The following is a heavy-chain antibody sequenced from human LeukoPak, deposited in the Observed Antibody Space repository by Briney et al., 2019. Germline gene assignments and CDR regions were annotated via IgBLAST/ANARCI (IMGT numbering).Heavy chain of an antibody. Sequence: SETLSLTCTVSGGSISSYYWSWIRQPPGKGLEWIGYIYYSGCTNYNPSLKSRVTISVDTSKNQFSLKLSSVTAADTAVYYCARDYRDDAFDIWGQGTMVTVSS. CDR3: ARDYRDDAFDI. CDR2: IYYSGCT. V-gene: IGHV4-59*01. D-gene: IGHD4-11*01. CDR1: GGSISSYY. J-gene: IGHJ3*02.